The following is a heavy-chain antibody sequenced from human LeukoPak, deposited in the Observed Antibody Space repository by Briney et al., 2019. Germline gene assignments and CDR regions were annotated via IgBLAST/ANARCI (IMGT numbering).Heavy chain of an antibody. V-gene: IGHV4-61*01. CDR2: IYYSGST. J-gene: IGHJ4*02. D-gene: IGHD6-13*01. Sequence: PSETLSLTCTVSGGSVSSGSYYWGWIRQPPGKGLEWIGYIYYSGSTNYNPSLKSRVTISVDTSKNQFSLKLSSVTAADTAVYYCARGEARTAAGTELDYWGQGTLGTVSS. CDR3: ARGEARTAAGTELDY. CDR1: GGSVSSGSYY.